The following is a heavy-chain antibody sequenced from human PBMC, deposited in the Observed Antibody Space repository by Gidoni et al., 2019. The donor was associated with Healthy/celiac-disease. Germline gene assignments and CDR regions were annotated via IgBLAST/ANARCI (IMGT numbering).Heavy chain of an antibody. Sequence: EVQLVESGGGLVQPGGSLRLSCAASGFTFSSYSMNWVRQAPGKGLEWVSYISSSSSTIYYADSVKGRFTISRDNAKNSLYLQMNSLRAEDTAVYYCARDRLDWGQVEYDAFDIWGQGTMVTVSS. CDR2: ISSSSSTI. CDR3: ARDRLDWGQVEYDAFDI. D-gene: IGHD1-1*01. J-gene: IGHJ3*02. CDR1: GFTFSSYS. V-gene: IGHV3-48*01.